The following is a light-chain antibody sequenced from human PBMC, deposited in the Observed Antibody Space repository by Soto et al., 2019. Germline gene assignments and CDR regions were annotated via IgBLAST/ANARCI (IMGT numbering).Light chain of an antibody. CDR2: GAS. CDR3: LQDINYPWT. CDR1: QSVSSN. V-gene: IGKV3-15*01. Sequence: EMVMTQSPATLSVSPGERVTLSCRASQSVSSNLAWYQQKPGQAPRLLIHGASTRATGIPARFSGSGSGTDFTLAISSLQPEDSATYYCLQDINYPWTFGQGTKVDIK. J-gene: IGKJ1*01.